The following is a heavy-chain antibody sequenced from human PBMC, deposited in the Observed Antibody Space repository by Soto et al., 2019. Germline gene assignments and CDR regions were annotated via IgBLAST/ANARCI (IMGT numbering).Heavy chain of an antibody. V-gene: IGHV1-2*02. D-gene: IGHD2-15*01. J-gene: IGHJ5*02. Sequence: QVQLVQSGAEVKKPGASVKVSCKASGDTFTGYYMHWVRQAPGQGLEWMGWITPNSGGTNYAQKFQGRVTMTRDTSISTAYMELSRLRSDDTAVYYCARDRGYCSGGSCFAANWFDPWGQGTLVTVSS. CDR1: GDTFTGYY. CDR3: ARDRGYCSGGSCFAANWFDP. CDR2: ITPNSGGT.